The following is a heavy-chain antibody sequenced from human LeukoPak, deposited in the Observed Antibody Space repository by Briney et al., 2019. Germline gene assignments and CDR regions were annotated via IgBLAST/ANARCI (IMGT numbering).Heavy chain of an antibody. CDR2: INAEGDTT. J-gene: IGHJ4*02. V-gene: IGHV3-74*01. CDR3: ASPGFSSNWYYFNY. D-gene: IGHD6-13*01. Sequence: PGGSLRLSCAASGFSFSTNWMHWVRQAPGKGLVWVSRINAEGDTTSYADSVKGRFTSSRDNAKNTLFLQMNSLRVEDTAVYYCASPGFSSNWYYFNYWGQGSLVTVSS. CDR1: GFSFSTNW.